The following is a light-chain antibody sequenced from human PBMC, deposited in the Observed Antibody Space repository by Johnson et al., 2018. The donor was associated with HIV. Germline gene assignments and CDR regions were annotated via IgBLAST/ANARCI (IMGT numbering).Light chain of an antibody. V-gene: IGLV1-51*01. CDR3: GTWDSSLTSYV. CDR2: DNN. CDR1: SSNIGRNY. J-gene: IGLJ1*01. Sequence: QSALTQPPSVSAAPGQKVTISCSGSSSNIGRNYVSWYQQLPGTAPKLLIFDNNKRPSGIPGRFSGSKSGPSATLGITGLQTGDEADYYCGTWDSSLTSYVFGAGTKVTVL.